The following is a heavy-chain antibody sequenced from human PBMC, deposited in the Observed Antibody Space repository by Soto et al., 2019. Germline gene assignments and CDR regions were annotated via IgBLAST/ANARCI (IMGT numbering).Heavy chain of an antibody. CDR1: GLTVSGKKY. V-gene: IGHV3-53*01. CDR3: ASWQLQEHAYDI. J-gene: IGHJ3*02. CDR2: LYDVDGI. D-gene: IGHD1-1*01. Sequence: DVQLVESGGGLIQPGGSLRLCCAAFGLTVSGKKYLAWVRQAPGKGLEWLSGLYDVDGIYYADSVKGRITGSRDSTQSDVSLQMHSLRPDATAVYYCASWQLQEHAYDIWGLGTAVTVSS.